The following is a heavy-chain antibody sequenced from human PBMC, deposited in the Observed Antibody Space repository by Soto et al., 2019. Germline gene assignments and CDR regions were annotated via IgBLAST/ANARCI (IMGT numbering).Heavy chain of an antibody. Sequence: QVQVQQWGAGLLKPSETLSLTCGAYGGSFSIYYWSWIRHSPGKGLEWIGEVDHSGDITKYNPALKIRVTMSSDPSRNKFSLKLISVTAADTAVYYCARGSNGDYPEGWGHGTMGIVSS. CDR2: VDHSGDIT. V-gene: IGHV4-34*01. CDR1: GGSFSIYY. CDR3: ARGSNGDYPEG. J-gene: IGHJ4*01. D-gene: IGHD2-8*01.